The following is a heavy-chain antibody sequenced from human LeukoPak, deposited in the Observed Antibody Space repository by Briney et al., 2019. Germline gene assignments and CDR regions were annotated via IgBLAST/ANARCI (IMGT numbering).Heavy chain of an antibody. V-gene: IGHV4-34*01. D-gene: IGHD6-13*01. CDR1: GGSFSGYY. J-gene: IGHJ6*02. Sequence: SETLSLTCAVYGGSFSGYYWSWIRQPPGKGLEWIGEINHGGSTNYNPSLKSRVTISVDTSKNQFSLKLSSVTAADTAVYYCARIRHNRNSSSWFPNLKRPKNYYYYGMDVWGQGTTVTVSS. CDR3: ARIRHNRNSSSWFPNLKRPKNYYYYGMDV. CDR2: INHGGST.